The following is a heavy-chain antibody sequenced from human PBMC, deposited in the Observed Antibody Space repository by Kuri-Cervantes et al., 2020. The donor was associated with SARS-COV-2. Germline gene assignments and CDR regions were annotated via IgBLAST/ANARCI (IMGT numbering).Heavy chain of an antibody. D-gene: IGHD3-10*01. CDR3: ARVWTMVRGVSYYFDY. CDR1: GGSISSYY. CDR2: IYYSGST. Sequence: SETLSLTCTVSGGSISSYYWSWIRQPPGKGLKWIGYIYYSGSTNYNPSLKSRVTISVDTSKNQFSLKLSSVTAADTAVYYCARVWTMVRGVSYYFDYWGQGTLVTVSS. V-gene: IGHV4-59*12. J-gene: IGHJ4*02.